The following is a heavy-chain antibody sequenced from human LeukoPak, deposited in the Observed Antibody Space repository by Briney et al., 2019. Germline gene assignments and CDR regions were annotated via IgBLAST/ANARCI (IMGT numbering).Heavy chain of an antibody. V-gene: IGHV3-49*04. CDR3: SRFYSSGWASGAFDI. J-gene: IGHJ3*02. CDR1: GFSFSDYA. D-gene: IGHD3-22*01. CDR2: IRNKANGGTT. Sequence: GGPLRLSCKTSGFSFSDYAVSWVRQAPGKGLEWIGFIRNKANGGTTEYAASVKGRFTISRDDSKTIAHLQMSSLKTEDTAVYYCSRFYSSGWASGAFDIWGQGTMVTVSS.